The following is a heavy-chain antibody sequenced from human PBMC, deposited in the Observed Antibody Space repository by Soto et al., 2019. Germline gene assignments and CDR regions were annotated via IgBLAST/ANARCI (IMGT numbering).Heavy chain of an antibody. CDR2: IDWDDDK. J-gene: IGHJ4*02. CDR3: ARVQEGSSWYYFDY. D-gene: IGHD6-13*01. CDR1: RFSLSTSGMC. V-gene: IGHV2-70*01. Sequence: SGPTLVNPTQTLTLTCTFSRFSLSTSGMCVSWIRQPPGKALEWLALIDWDDDKYYSTSLKTRLTISKDTSKNQVVLTMTNMDPVDTATYYCARVQEGSSWYYFDYWGQGTLVTVSS.